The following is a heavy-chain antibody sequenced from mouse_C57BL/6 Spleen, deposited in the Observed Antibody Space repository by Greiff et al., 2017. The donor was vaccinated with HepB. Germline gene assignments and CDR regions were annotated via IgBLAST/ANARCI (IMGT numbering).Heavy chain of an antibody. Sequence: QVQLKQPGAELVRPGSSVKLSCKASGYTFTSYWMHWVKQRPIQGLEWIGNIDPSDSETHYNQKFKDKATLTVDKSSSTAYMQLSGLTSEDSAVYYCARSSDYSNYGAMDYWGQGTSVTVSS. CDR3: ARSSDYSNYGAMDY. V-gene: IGHV1-52*01. D-gene: IGHD2-5*01. CDR1: GYTFTSYW. J-gene: IGHJ4*01. CDR2: IDPSDSET.